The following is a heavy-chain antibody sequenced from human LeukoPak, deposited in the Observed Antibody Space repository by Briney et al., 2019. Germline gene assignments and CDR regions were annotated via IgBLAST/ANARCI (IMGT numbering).Heavy chain of an antibody. Sequence: SETLSLTCSVSGSSIGRHYWTWIRHPPGRGLEWIGYTHFSGSSNYNPSLKSRATTSLDRAKNQISLTLTSVTAADTAVYFCARAKAAGSYDFWGQGTLVTVSS. CDR1: GSSIGRHY. D-gene: IGHD6-13*01. CDR3: ARAKAAGSYDF. CDR2: THFSGSS. V-gene: IGHV4-59*11. J-gene: IGHJ4*02.